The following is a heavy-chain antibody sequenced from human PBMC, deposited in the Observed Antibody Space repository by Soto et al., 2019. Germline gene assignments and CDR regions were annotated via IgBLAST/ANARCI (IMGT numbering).Heavy chain of an antibody. CDR3: ARDQGSSWYGGGMDV. D-gene: IGHD6-13*01. CDR2: IIPIIGTA. CDR1: GGSFSSYA. V-gene: IGHV1-69*12. J-gene: IGHJ6*02. Sequence: QVQLVQSGAEVKKPGSSVKVSCMASGGSFSSYAVSWVRQAPGQGIEWMGGIIPIIGTANYAQKFQGRVTIAADESTSTAYMELSSLRSEYTAVYYCARDQGSSWYGGGMDVWGQGTTVTVAS.